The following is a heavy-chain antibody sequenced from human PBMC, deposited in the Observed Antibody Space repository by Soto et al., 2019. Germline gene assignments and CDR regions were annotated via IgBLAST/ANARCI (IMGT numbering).Heavy chain of an antibody. CDR2: ISAYNGNT. J-gene: IGHJ6*02. D-gene: IGHD2-2*01. CDR1: GYTFTSYG. Sequence: QVQLVQSGAEVKKPGASVKVSCKASGYTFTSYGISWVRQAPGHGLEWMGWISAYNGNTNYAQKLQGRVTMTTDTSTSTAYMELRRLTSDDTAVYYCARDPVPSKVPAAMLHYYYYGTDVWCQGTTFTVSS. V-gene: IGHV1-18*04. CDR3: ARDPVPSKVPAAMLHYYYYGTDV.